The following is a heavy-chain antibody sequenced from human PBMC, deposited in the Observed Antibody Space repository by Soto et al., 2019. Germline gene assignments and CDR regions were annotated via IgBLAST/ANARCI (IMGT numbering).Heavy chain of an antibody. CDR1: GFTFDDYA. CDR3: ARGIYEDDAFDI. V-gene: IGHV3-9*01. CDR2: ISWNSGSI. D-gene: IGHD3-16*01. Sequence: GGSLRLSCAASGFTFDDYAMHWVRQAPGKGLEWVSGISWNSGSIGYADSVKGRFTISRDNAKNSLYLQMNSLRAEDTALYYCARGIYEDDAFDIWGQGTMVTVSS. J-gene: IGHJ3*02.